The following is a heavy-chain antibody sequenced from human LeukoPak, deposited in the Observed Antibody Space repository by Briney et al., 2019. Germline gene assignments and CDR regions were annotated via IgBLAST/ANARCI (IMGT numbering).Heavy chain of an antibody. J-gene: IGHJ4*02. CDR1: GFTFSSYG. CDR2: IWSDGSNK. Sequence: PGGSLRLSCAASGFTFSSYGMHWVRQAPGKGLEWVAVIWSDGSNKYYAESVKGRFTISRDNSKNTLYLQMNSLRAEDTAVYYCARGGYYYDGSGYYCVYWGQGTLVTVSS. V-gene: IGHV3-33*01. CDR3: ARGGYYYDGSGYYCVY. D-gene: IGHD3-22*01.